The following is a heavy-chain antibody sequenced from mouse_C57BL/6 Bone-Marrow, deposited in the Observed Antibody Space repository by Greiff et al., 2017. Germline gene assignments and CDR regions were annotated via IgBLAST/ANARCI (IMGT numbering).Heavy chain of an antibody. V-gene: IGHV5-6*02. Sequence: EVMLVESGGDLVKPGGSLKLSCAASGFTFSSYGMSWVRQTPDKRLEWVATISSGGSYTYYPDSVKGRFTISRDNAKNTLYLQMSSLKSEDTAKCYCASRRIPNWYFDVWGTGTTVTVSS. CDR3: ASRRIPNWYFDV. CDR2: ISSGGSYT. CDR1: GFTFSSYG. J-gene: IGHJ1*03.